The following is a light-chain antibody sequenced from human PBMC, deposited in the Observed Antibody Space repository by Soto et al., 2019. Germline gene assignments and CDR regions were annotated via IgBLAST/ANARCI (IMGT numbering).Light chain of an antibody. V-gene: IGLV4-69*01. J-gene: IGLJ3*02. Sequence: QSVLTQSPSASASLGASVKLTCTLSSGHSTYNIAWHQQRPEKGPRYLMNLNSDGIHNKGDGIPDRFSGSSSGAERYLTISSLQSEDEADYYCQTWGTGIQVFGGGTKLTVL. CDR3: QTWGTGIQV. CDR1: SGHSTYN. CDR2: LNSDGIH.